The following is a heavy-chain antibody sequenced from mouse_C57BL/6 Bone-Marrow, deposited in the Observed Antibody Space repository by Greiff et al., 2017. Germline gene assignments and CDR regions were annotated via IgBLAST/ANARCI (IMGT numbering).Heavy chain of an antibody. Sequence: QVQLQQPGAELVMPGASVKLSCKASGYTFTSYWLHWVKQRPGQGLAWIGEIDPSDSYTNYNQKFKGKSTLTVDKSSSTSYMQLSSLTTEDSAVYYWARLGMGYYYAMDYWGQGTSVTVAS. J-gene: IGHJ4*01. V-gene: IGHV1-69*01. CDR1: GYTFTSYW. D-gene: IGHD2-10*02. CDR3: ARLGMGYYYAMDY. CDR2: IDPSDSYT.